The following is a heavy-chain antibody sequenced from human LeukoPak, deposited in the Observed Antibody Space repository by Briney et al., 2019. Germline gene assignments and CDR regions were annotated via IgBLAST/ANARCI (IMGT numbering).Heavy chain of an antibody. V-gene: IGHV3-30*04. Sequence: GRSLRLSCAASGFTFSSYAMHWVRQAPGKGLEWVAVISYDGSNKYYADSVKGRFTISRDSSKNTLYLQMNSLRAEDTAVYYCARADWDTAMIDYWGQGTLVTVSS. CDR1: GFTFSSYA. D-gene: IGHD5-18*01. CDR3: ARADWDTAMIDY. CDR2: ISYDGSNK. J-gene: IGHJ4*02.